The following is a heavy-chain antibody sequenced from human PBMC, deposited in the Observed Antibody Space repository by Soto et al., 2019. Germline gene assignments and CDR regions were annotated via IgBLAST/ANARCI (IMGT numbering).Heavy chain of an antibody. D-gene: IGHD3-9*01. J-gene: IGHJ4*02. CDR3: ARLDYDILTGYLYFFDY. V-gene: IGHV4-4*02. Sequence: QVQLQESGPGLVKPSGTLSLTCAVSGGSISSSNWWSWVRQPPGNGLEWIGESSHSRSTNYNPTLRCRVTISVDKSKNEFPLNLSSASVADTAVYYCARLDYDILTGYLYFFDYWGQGTMVTVSS. CDR2: SSHSRST. CDR1: GGSISSSNW.